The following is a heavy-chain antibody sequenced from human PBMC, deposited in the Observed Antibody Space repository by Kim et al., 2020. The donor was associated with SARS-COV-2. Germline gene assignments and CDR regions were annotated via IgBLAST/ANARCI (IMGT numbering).Heavy chain of an antibody. J-gene: IGHJ4*02. V-gene: IGHV1-3*01. CDR1: GYTFSNYA. CDR3: ARGGAVLRFLEWLSCYFDY. Sequence: ASVKVSCKASGYTFSNYAMHWVRQAPGQRLEWMGWINAGSGNTEYSQKFQGRLIITRDTSASTAYMELSSLRSEDTAVYYCARGGAVLRFLEWLSCYFDYWGQGTLVTVSS. CDR2: INAGSGNT. D-gene: IGHD3-3*01.